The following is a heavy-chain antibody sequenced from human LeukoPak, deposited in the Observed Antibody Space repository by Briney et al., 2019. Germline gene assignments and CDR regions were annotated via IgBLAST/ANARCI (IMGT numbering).Heavy chain of an antibody. CDR3: ARDDNYGSGQPDD. D-gene: IGHD3-10*01. CDR1: GYTFTGYY. V-gene: IGHV1-18*04. CDR2: ISGYNGNT. Sequence: RASVTVSCKASGYTFTGYYMHWVRQAPGQGLEWMGWISGYNGNTNYAQKFQGRVTMTTDTSTSTVYVELRSLRSDDTAVYYCARDDNYGSGQPDDWGQGTLVTVSS. J-gene: IGHJ4*02.